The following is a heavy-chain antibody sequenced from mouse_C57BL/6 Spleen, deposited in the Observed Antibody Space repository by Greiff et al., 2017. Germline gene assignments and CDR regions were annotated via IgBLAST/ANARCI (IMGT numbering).Heavy chain of an antibody. CDR1: GYTFTSYW. Sequence: QVQLQQSGAELVKPGASVKMSCKASGYTFTSYWITWVKQRPGQGLEWIGDIYPGSGSTNYNEKFKSKATLTVDTSSSTAYMQLSSLTSEDSAVYYCARYGGYYVGAWFAYWGQGTLVTVSA. V-gene: IGHV1-55*01. D-gene: IGHD2-3*01. J-gene: IGHJ3*01. CDR3: ARYGGYYVGAWFAY. CDR2: IYPGSGST.